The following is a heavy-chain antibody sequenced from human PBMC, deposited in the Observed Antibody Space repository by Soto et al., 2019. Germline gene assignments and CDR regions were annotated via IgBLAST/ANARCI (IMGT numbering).Heavy chain of an antibody. J-gene: IGHJ4*02. Sequence: GGSLRLSCAASGFTVSSNYMSWVRQAPGKGLEWVSVIYSGGSTYYADSVKGRFTISRDNSKNTLYLQMNSLRAEDTAVYYCARDPTRLDYGGNSDYWGQGTLVTVSS. D-gene: IGHD4-17*01. CDR2: IYSGGST. CDR3: ARDPTRLDYGGNSDY. V-gene: IGHV3-53*01. CDR1: GFTVSSNY.